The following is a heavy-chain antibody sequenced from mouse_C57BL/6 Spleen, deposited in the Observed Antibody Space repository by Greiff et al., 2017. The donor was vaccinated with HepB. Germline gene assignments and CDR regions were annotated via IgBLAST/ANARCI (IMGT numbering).Heavy chain of an antibody. D-gene: IGHD1-1*01. CDR3: ARNYGSSYGFAY. CDR1: GFTFSDYG. Sequence: EVKLLESGGGLVKPGGSLKLSCAASGFTFSDYGMHWVRQAPEKGLEWVAYISSGSSTIYYADTVKGRFTISRDNAKNTLFLQMTSLRSEDTAMYYCARNYGSSYGFAYWGQRTLVTVSA. J-gene: IGHJ3*01. CDR2: ISSGSSTI. V-gene: IGHV5-17*01.